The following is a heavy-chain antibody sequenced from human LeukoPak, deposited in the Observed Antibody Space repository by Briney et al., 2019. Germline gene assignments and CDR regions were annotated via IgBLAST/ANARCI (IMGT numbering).Heavy chain of an antibody. Sequence: GGSLRLSCAASGFTFSSYSMNWVRQAPGKGLEWVSSISSSSSYIYYADSVKGRFTTSRDNAKNSLYLQMNSLRAEDTAVYYCAGGEGYCSSTSCPNWFDPWGQGTLVTVSS. D-gene: IGHD2-2*01. V-gene: IGHV3-21*01. J-gene: IGHJ5*02. CDR1: GFTFSSYS. CDR2: ISSSSSYI. CDR3: AGGEGYCSSTSCPNWFDP.